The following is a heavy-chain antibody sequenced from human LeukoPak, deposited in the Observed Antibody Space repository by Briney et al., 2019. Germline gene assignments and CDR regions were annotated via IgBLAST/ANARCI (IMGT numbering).Heavy chain of an antibody. D-gene: IGHD5-24*01. CDR3: ARGLFYSEMATSLYYFDY. CDR2: IYYSGST. J-gene: IGHJ4*02. CDR1: GGSISSYY. Sequence: SETLSLTCTVSGGSISSYYWSWIRQPPGKGLEWIGYIYYSGSTNYNPSLKSRVTISVDTSKNQFSLKLSSVTAADTAVYYCARGLFYSEMATSLYYFDYWGQGTLVTVSS. V-gene: IGHV4-59*01.